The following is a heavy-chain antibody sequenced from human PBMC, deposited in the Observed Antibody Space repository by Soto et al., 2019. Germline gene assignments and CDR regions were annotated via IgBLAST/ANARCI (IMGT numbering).Heavy chain of an antibody. Sequence: ASVKVSCKASGYTFNNYDIHWVRQAPGHGLEWMGWMNPNSGNTGYAQNFRGRVTMTQNTALGTAYMELSSLRSDDTATYYCTRAYGAETFDFWGQGTRVTSPQ. CDR2: MNPNSGNT. V-gene: IGHV1-8*02. CDR3: TRAYGAETFDF. CDR1: GYTFNNYD. D-gene: IGHD3-10*01. J-gene: IGHJ5*01.